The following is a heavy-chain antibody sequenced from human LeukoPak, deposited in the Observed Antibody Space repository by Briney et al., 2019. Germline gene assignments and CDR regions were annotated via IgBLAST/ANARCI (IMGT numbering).Heavy chain of an antibody. J-gene: IGHJ4*02. D-gene: IGHD3-9*01. CDR3: ARDRDILIPDY. CDR1: GGSLSSGDYY. V-gene: IGHV4-30-4*01. Sequence: SQTLSLTFTVSGGSLSSGDYYWSWIRQPPGKGLEWIGYIYYSGSTYYNPSLKSRVTISVDTSKNQFSLKLSSVTAADTAVYYCARDRDILIPDYWGQGTLVTVSS. CDR2: IYYSGST.